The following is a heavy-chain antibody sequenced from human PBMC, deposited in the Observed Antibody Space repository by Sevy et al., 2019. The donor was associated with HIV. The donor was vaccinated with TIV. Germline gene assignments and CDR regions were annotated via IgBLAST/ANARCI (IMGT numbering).Heavy chain of an antibody. CDR3: ARGSSDLEGDY. D-gene: IGHD3-22*01. CDR2: IWSDGAYQ. Sequence: GGSLRLSCAATGFTFSNYAMHWVRQAPGKGMEWVAIIWSDGAYQYHGDSVKGRFTISRDNSKNTLYLQMNSLRAEDTAIYYCARGSSDLEGDYWGQGTLVTVSS. V-gene: IGHV3-33*01. J-gene: IGHJ4*02. CDR1: GFTFSNYA.